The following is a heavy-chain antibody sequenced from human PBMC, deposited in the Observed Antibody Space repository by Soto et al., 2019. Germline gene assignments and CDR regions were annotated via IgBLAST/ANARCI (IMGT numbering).Heavy chain of an antibody. Sequence: SVKVSCKASGYTFTSYAMHWVRQAPGQRLEWMGWINAGNGNTNYAQNFQGRVTMTTDTSTSTAYMELRSLRSDDTAMYYCAREEWYLLKAIDYWGQGTLVTVSS. J-gene: IGHJ4*02. D-gene: IGHD3-3*01. V-gene: IGHV1-3*01. CDR2: INAGNGNT. CDR3: AREEWYLLKAIDY. CDR1: GYTFTSYA.